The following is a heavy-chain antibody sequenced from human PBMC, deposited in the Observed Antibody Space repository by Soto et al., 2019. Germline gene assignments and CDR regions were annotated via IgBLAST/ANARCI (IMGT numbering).Heavy chain of an antibody. CDR1: GYTFTSYD. J-gene: IGHJ6*03. Sequence: ASVKVSCKASGYTFTSYDINWVRQATGQGLEWMGWMNPNSGNTGYAQKFQGRVTMTRNTSISTAYIELSSLRSEDTAVYYCARREYNWNPWGNYYYYMDVWGKGTTVTVSS. CDR2: MNPNSGNT. D-gene: IGHD1-20*01. V-gene: IGHV1-8*01. CDR3: ARREYNWNPWGNYYYYMDV.